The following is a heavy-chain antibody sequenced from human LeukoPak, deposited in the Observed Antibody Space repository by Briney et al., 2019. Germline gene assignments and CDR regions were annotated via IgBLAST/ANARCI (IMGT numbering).Heavy chain of an antibody. V-gene: IGHV4-38-2*01. J-gene: IGHJ4*02. CDR3: AIGIADYYFDY. CDR2: IYYSGST. CDR1: GYSISSGYY. D-gene: IGHD6-13*01. Sequence: KPSETLSLTCAVSGYSISSGYYWGWIRQPPGKGLEWIGSIYYSGSTYYNPSLKSRVTISVDTSKNQFSLKLSSVTAADTAVYYCAIGIADYYFDYWGQGTLVTVSS.